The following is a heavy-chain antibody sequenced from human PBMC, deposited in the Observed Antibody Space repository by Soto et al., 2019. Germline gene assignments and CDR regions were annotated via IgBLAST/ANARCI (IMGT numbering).Heavy chain of an antibody. CDR1: GFTFSNAW. V-gene: IGHV3-15*01. CDR2: IKSKTDGGTT. CDR3: TTYNWNYEDYFDY. Sequence: GGSLRLSCAASGFTFSNAWMSWVRQAPGKGLEWVGRIKSKTDGGTTDYAAPVKGRFTISRDDSKNTLYPQMNSLKTEDTAVYYCTTYNWNYEDYFDYWGQGTLVTVSS. J-gene: IGHJ4*02. D-gene: IGHD1-7*01.